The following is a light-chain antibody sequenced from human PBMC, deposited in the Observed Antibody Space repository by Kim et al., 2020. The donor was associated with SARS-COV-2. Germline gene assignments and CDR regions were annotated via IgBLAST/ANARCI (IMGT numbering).Light chain of an antibody. CDR3: QQASSFPLT. J-gene: IGKJ4*01. CDR1: QAISSW. Sequence: ASVGYRVTINCWASQAISSWLAWYQQKPGKAPNLLIYAASSLQSGVPSRFSGSGSETNLTLTISSLQPEDFATYYCQQASSFPLTSGGGTKVDIK. V-gene: IGKV1-12*01. CDR2: AAS.